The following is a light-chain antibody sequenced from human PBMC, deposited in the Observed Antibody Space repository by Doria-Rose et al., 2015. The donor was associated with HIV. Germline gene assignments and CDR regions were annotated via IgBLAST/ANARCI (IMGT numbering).Light chain of an antibody. J-gene: IGKJ1*01. Sequence: EIVMKQSPGTLSLSPGERATLSCRASQSFSSTYLAWYQQKPGQAHSLLIYDGSTRATGIPDRFSARGSGTDFTLTINRLEPEDFALYYCHQYGTSWTFGQGTKVEI. CDR3: HQYGTSWT. CDR2: DGS. V-gene: IGKV3-20*01. CDR1: QSFSSTY.